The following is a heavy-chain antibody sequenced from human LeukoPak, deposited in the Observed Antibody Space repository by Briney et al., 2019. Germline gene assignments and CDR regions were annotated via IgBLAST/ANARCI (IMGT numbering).Heavy chain of an antibody. D-gene: IGHD3-10*01. V-gene: IGHV1-18*01. J-gene: IGHJ5*02. CDR2: ISAYNGNT. CDR3: ARGPAYGSGSYYQNWFDP. CDR1: GYTFTSYG. Sequence: GSVKVSCKASGYTFTSYGISWVRQAPGQGLEWMGWISAYNGNTNYAQKLQGRVTMTTDTSTSTAYMELRSLRSDDTAVYYCARGPAYGSGSYYQNWFDPWGQGTLVTVSS.